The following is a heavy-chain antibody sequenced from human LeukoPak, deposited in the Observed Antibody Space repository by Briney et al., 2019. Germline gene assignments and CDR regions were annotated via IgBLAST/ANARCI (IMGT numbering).Heavy chain of an antibody. CDR2: ISYDGSNK. CDR1: GFTFSSYA. CDR3: ARESYGGNAFDY. D-gene: IGHD4-23*01. Sequence: PGGSLRLSCAASGFTFSSYAMHWVRQAPGKGLEWVAVISYDGSNKYYADSVKGRFTISRDNSKNTLDLQMISLRAEDTAVYYCARESYGGNAFDYWGQGTLVTVSS. V-gene: IGHV3-30-3*01. J-gene: IGHJ4*02.